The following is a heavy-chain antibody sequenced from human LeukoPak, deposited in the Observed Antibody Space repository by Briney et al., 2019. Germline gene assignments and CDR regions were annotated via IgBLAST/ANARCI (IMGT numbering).Heavy chain of an antibody. CDR2: IYTSGST. Sequence: SETLSLTCTVSGGSISSYYGSWIRQPAGKGLEWIGRIYTSGSTNYNPSLKSRVTMSVDTSKTQFSLKLSSVSAADTAVYYCARDYDFWSGYYTFDYWGQGTLVTVSS. V-gene: IGHV4-4*07. D-gene: IGHD3-3*01. CDR3: ARDYDFWSGYYTFDY. CDR1: GGSISSYY. J-gene: IGHJ4*02.